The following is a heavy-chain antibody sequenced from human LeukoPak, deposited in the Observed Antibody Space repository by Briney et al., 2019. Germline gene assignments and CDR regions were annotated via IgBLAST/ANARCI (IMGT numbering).Heavy chain of an antibody. D-gene: IGHD2-21*02. Sequence: PSETLSLTCTVSGGSIRSYYWTWIRQPAGKGPEWIGRIHSSGSTNYNPSLKSRVNMSVDTSKNQFSLKLNSVTAADTAVYYCARVTDPRYNWFDPWGQGTLVTVSS. CDR3: ARVTDPRYNWFDP. V-gene: IGHV4-4*07. CDR2: IHSSGST. CDR1: GGSIRSYY. J-gene: IGHJ5*02.